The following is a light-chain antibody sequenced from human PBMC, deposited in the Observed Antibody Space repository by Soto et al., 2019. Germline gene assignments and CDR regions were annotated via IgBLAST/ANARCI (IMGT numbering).Light chain of an antibody. CDR3: QQRSNWPCT. J-gene: IGKJ5*01. CDR1: QSISNW. V-gene: IGKV1-5*03. Sequence: DIQMTQSPSTLSASVGDRVTITCRASQSISNWLVWYQQKPGKAPKLLIYQASSLESGVPSRFSGRGSGTEFTLTINSLQPEDFAVYYCQQRSNWPCTFGQGTRLEIK. CDR2: QAS.